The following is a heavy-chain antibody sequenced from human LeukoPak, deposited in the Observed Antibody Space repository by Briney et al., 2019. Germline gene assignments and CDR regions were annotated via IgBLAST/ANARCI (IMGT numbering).Heavy chain of an antibody. J-gene: IGHJ3*02. D-gene: IGHD3-10*01. CDR1: GYTSTAYY. V-gene: IGHV1-2*02. CDR2: INPNSGGT. CDR3: ARGALLWFGEDRMDAFRI. Sequence: ASVKVSCKASGYTSTAYYMHWVRQAPGQGLEWMGWINPNSGGTNYTQKFQGRVTMTRDTSISTASMELSRLRSDDTAVYYCARGALLWFGEDRMDAFRIWGQGTMVTVSS.